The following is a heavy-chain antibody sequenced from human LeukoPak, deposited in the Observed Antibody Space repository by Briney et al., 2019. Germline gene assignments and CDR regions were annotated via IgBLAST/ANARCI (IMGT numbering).Heavy chain of an antibody. D-gene: IGHD5-18*01. Sequence: GGSLRLSCAASGFTFSSYGMHWVRQAPGKGLEWVAFIRYDGSNKYYADSVKGRFTISRDNSKNTLYLQMNSLRAEDTAVYYCARHSPSYVDTAMASFDYWGQGTLVTVSS. J-gene: IGHJ4*02. CDR1: GFTFSSYG. V-gene: IGHV3-30*02. CDR3: ARHSPSYVDTAMASFDY. CDR2: IRYDGSNK.